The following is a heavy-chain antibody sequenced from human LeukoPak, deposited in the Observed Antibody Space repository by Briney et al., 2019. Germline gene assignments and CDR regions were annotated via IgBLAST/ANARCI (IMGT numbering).Heavy chain of an antibody. CDR3: ARHADKAAAGAVDY. CDR2: IYYSGST. V-gene: IGHV4-59*08. D-gene: IGHD6-13*01. CDR1: GCTISSYY. Sequence: PSETLTLTCTASGCTISSYYWSWIRQPPGKGLEWIGYIYYSGSTNYNPSLKSRVTISVDTSKTQFSLKLSSVTAADTAVYYCARHADKAAAGAVDYWGQGTLVTVSS. J-gene: IGHJ4*02.